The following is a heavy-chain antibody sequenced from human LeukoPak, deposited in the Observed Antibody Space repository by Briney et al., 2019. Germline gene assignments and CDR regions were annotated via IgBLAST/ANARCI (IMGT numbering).Heavy chain of an antibody. CDR1: GFTFSSYS. V-gene: IGHV3-21*01. D-gene: IGHD6-13*01. J-gene: IGHJ4*02. Sequence: GGSLRLSCAASGFTFSSYSMNWVRQAPGKGLEWVSSISSSSYIYYADSVKGRFTISRDNAKNSLYLQMNSLRAEDTAVYYCARDEAAAGTEGGSLYWGQGTLVTVSS. CDR3: ARDEAAAGTEGGSLY. CDR2: ISSSSYI.